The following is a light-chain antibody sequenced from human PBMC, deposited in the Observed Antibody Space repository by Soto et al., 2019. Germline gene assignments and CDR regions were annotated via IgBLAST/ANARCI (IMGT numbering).Light chain of an antibody. CDR2: EVS. J-gene: IGLJ2*01. V-gene: IGLV2-14*01. Sequence: QSVLTQPASVSGSPGQSITISCTGTSSDVGGYNYVSWYQQHPGKAPKLMIYEVSNRHSGVSNRFSGSKSGNTASLTISGLQAEDEADYYCSSYTSCSTVVFGGGTKLTVL. CDR3: SSYTSCSTVV. CDR1: SSDVGGYNY.